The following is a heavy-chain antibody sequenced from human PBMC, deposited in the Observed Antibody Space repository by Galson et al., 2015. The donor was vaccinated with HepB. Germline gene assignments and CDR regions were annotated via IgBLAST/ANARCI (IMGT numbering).Heavy chain of an antibody. Sequence: CAISGDSVSSNSAAWNWIRQSPSRGLEWLGRTYYRSKWYNAYAVSVKSRITINPDTSKNHFPLQLNSVTPEDTAVYYCAREPTEGRVSSPTYYYYYYYMDVWGKRTTVTVSS. CDR3: AREPTEGRVSSPTYYYYYYYMDV. V-gene: IGHV6-1*01. CDR1: GDSVSSNSAA. D-gene: IGHD1-1*01. J-gene: IGHJ6*03. CDR2: TYYRSKWYN.